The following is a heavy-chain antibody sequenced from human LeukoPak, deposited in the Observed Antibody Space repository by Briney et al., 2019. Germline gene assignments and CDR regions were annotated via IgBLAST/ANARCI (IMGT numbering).Heavy chain of an antibody. CDR3: TSDRRISWIYY. D-gene: IGHD6-13*01. CDR2: ISYPGST. CDR1: GGSISSINYH. V-gene: IGHV4-39*01. Sequence: KSSETLSLTCTVSGGSISSINYHWGWIRQPPGKGLEWIGTISYPGSTYYNPSLKSRVTISVDTSKNQFSLRLSSVTVADTAMYYCTSDRRISWIYYWGQGTLVTVSS. J-gene: IGHJ4*02.